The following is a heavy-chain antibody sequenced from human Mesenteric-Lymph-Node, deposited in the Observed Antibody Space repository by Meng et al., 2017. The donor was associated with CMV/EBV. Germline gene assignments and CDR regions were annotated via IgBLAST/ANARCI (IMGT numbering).Heavy chain of an antibody. V-gene: IGHV4-39*07. CDR1: GGSISSSSYY. Sequence: GSLRLSCTVSGGSISSSSYYWGWIRQPPGKGLEWIGSIYYSGSTYYNPSLKSRVTISVDTSKNQFSLQLTSVTAADTAVYYCAPRYCSSTRCSRTFDIWGQGTMVTVSS. CDR2: IYYSGST. D-gene: IGHD2-2*01. J-gene: IGHJ3*02. CDR3: APRYCSSTRCSRTFDI.